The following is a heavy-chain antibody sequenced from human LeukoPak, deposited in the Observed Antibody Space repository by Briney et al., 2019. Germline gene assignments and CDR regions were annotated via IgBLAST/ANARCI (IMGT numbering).Heavy chain of an antibody. CDR3: ARQPHFWSGFKV. V-gene: IGHV4-39*01. D-gene: IGHD3-3*02. CDR2: IYYTGST. J-gene: IGHJ4*02. CDR1: GGSIISNSYY. Sequence: KSSETLSLTCTVSGGSIISNSYYWGWIRQPPGKGLEWIGSIYYTGSTYYNPSLKSRVTISVDTSKNQFSLKLSSVTAADTAVYYCARQPHFWSGFKVWGQGTLVTVSS.